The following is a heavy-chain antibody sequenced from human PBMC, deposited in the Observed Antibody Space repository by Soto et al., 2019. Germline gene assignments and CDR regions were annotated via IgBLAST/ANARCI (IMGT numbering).Heavy chain of an antibody. Sequence: PSETLSLTCTVSGDSISSYYWSWVRQPAGGGLEWIGRIYTSGSTNYNPSLKSRVTISFDTSKTQFSLKLTSVTAADTAVYYCARVFGSSDSYYGMDVWGQGTTVTVPS. CDR3: ARVFGSSDSYYGMDV. J-gene: IGHJ6*02. CDR2: IYTSGST. CDR1: GDSISSYY. D-gene: IGHD6-6*01. V-gene: IGHV4-4*07.